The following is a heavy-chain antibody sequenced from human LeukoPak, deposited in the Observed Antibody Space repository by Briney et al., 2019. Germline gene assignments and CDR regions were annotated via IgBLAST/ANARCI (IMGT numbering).Heavy chain of an antibody. J-gene: IGHJ4*02. Sequence: SETLSLTCAVYGGSFSGYYWSWIRQPPGKGLEWIGEINHSGSTYYNPSLKSRVTISVDTSKNQFSLKLSSVTAADTAVYYCADAPDDSSSARWGQGTLVTVSS. D-gene: IGHD6-6*01. V-gene: IGHV4-34*01. CDR2: INHSGST. CDR1: GGSFSGYY. CDR3: ADAPDDSSSAR.